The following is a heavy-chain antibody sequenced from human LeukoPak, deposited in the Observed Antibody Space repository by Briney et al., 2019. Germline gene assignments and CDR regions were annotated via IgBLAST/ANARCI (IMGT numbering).Heavy chain of an antibody. CDR1: GFTVSSNY. CDR3: ARGRFGELSVATFDI. CDR2: IYSGGST. J-gene: IGHJ3*02. V-gene: IGHV3-53*01. D-gene: IGHD3-10*01. Sequence: LAGGSLRLSCAASGFTVSSNYMSWVRQAPGKGLEWVSVIYSGGSTYYADSVKGRFTISRHNSKNTLYLQMNSLRAEDTAVYYCARGRFGELSVATFDIWGQGTMVTVSS.